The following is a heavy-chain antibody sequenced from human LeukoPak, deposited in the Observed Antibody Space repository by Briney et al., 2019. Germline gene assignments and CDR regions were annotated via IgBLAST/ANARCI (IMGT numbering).Heavy chain of an antibody. V-gene: IGHV3-48*01. Sequence: GGSLRLSCAASGFTFTIFGFNWVRQAPGKVPEWVSYIDARSGITYYADSVQGRFTISRDNAQEPVFLQMNSLRADDTAVYYCARTYDFGRGPPGDAFDNWGPGTLVTVSS. J-gene: IGHJ3*02. CDR2: IDARSGIT. CDR3: ARTYDFGRGPPGDAFDN. D-gene: IGHD3-3*01. CDR1: GFTFTIFG.